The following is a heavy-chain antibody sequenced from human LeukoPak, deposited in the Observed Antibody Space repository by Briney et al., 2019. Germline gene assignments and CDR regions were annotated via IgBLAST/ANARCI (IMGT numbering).Heavy chain of an antibody. Sequence: ASVKVSCKASGYTFTSYAMNWVRQAPGQGLEWMGWINTNTGNPTYAQGFTGRFVFSLDTSVSTAYLQISSLKAEDTAVYYCARGHNYYDSSGYGSQVDYWGQGTLVTVSS. D-gene: IGHD3-22*01. CDR1: GYTFTSYA. V-gene: IGHV7-4-1*02. J-gene: IGHJ4*02. CDR3: ARGHNYYDSSGYGSQVDY. CDR2: INTNTGNP.